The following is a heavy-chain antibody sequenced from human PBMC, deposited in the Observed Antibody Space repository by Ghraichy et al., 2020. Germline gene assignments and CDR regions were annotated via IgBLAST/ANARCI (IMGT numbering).Heavy chain of an antibody. CDR3: ARDIKSSSWSYYYYAMDV. D-gene: IGHD6-13*01. Sequence: GGSLRLSCAASGFTFSTYSMHWVRQAPGKGLEWVAVISYDGISKYYADSVKGRITISRDNSKNTLYLQMNSLRAEDTAVYYCARDIKSSSWSYYYYAMDVWGQGTTVTVSS. CDR1: GFTFSTYS. CDR2: ISYDGISK. J-gene: IGHJ6*02. V-gene: IGHV3-30*04.